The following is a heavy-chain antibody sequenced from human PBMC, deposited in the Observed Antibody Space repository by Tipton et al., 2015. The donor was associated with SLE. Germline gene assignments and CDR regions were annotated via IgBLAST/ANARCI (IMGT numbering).Heavy chain of an antibody. J-gene: IGHJ4*02. CDR1: GGSFSGYY. Sequence: TLSLTCAVYGGSFSGYYWSWIRQPPGKGLEWIGEINHSGSTNYNPSLKSRLTISLDTSKNQFSLKLSSVTAADTAVYYCARERGWDYDSSGYYPDYWGQGTLVTVSS. CDR2: INHSGST. D-gene: IGHD3-22*01. V-gene: IGHV4-34*01. CDR3: ARERGWDYDSSGYYPDY.